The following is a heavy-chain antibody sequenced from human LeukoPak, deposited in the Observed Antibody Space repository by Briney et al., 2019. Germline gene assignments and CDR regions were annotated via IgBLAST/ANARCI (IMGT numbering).Heavy chain of an antibody. CDR3: EYSGYDYFGPGRNYYGMDV. CDR1: GGTFSSYA. CDR2: IIPIFGTA. J-gene: IGHJ6*02. V-gene: IGHV1-69*13. Sequence: AASVKVSCKASGGTFSSYAISWVRQAPGQGLEWMGGIIPIFGTANYAQKFQGRVTITADESTSTAYMELSSLRSEDTAVYYCEYSGYDYFGPGRNYYGMDVWGQGTTVTVSS. D-gene: IGHD5-12*01.